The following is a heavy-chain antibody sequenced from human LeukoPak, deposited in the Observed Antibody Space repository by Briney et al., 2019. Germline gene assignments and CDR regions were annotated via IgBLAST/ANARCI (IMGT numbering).Heavy chain of an antibody. Sequence: PGASVKVSCKASGYTFTSYAMNWVRQAPGQGLEWMGWINTNTGNPTYAQGFTGRFVFSLDTSVSTAYLQISSLKAEDTAVYYCARDSPQYGGDTAMVVDAFDIWGQGTMVTVSS. J-gene: IGHJ3*02. D-gene: IGHD5-18*01. CDR2: INTNTGNP. V-gene: IGHV7-4-1*02. CDR1: GYTFTSYA. CDR3: ARDSPQYGGDTAMVVDAFDI.